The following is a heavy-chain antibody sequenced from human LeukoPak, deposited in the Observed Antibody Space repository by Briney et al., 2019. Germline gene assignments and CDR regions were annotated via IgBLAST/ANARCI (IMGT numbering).Heavy chain of an antibody. V-gene: IGHV3-30-3*01. CDR3: ARAGRNYYYGMDV. CDR2: ISYDGSNK. D-gene: IGHD1-14*01. CDR1: GFTFSSYA. Sequence: GGSLRLSCAASGFTFSSYAMHWVRQAPGKGLEWVALISYDGSNKYYADSVKGRFTISRDNSKNTLYLQMNSLRAEDTAVYYCARAGRNYYYGMDVWGQGTTVTVSS. J-gene: IGHJ6*02.